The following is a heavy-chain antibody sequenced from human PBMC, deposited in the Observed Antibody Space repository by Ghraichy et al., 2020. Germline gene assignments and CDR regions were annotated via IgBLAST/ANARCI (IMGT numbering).Heavy chain of an antibody. CDR1: GGSISSSTYY. V-gene: IGHV4-39*01. Sequence: SETLSLTCTVSGGSISSSTYYWGWIRQPPGKGLEWIGSIYYSGSTYYNPSLKSRVTISVDTSKNQFSLKLSSMTAADTAVYYCARQEGYEQHAGEFDPWGQGTLVTVSS. D-gene: IGHD6-13*01. CDR3: ARQEGYEQHAGEFDP. J-gene: IGHJ5*02. CDR2: IYYSGST.